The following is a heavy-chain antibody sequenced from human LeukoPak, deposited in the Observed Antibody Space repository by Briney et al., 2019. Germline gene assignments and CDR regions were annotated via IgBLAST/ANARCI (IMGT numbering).Heavy chain of an antibody. D-gene: IGHD3-22*01. J-gene: IGHJ4*02. V-gene: IGHV3-66*01. CDR3: VRGFYYDSSGLGDY. CDR1: GFTVSSNY. Sequence: GGSLRLSCAASGFTVSSNYMSWVRQAPGKGLGWVSVIYSGDTTYYADSVKGRFTISRDNSKNTLYLQMNSLRAEDTSVYYCVRGFYYDSSGLGDYWGQGTLVTVSS. CDR2: IYSGDTT.